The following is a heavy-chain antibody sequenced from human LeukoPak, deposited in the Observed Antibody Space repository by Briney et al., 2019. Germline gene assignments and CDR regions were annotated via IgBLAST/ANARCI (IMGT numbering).Heavy chain of an antibody. CDR1: GVSIGSGSYY. J-gene: IGHJ4*02. Sequence: SETLSLTCTVSGVSIGSGSYYWSWIRQPAGKGLEWIGRIYTSGSTTYNPSLKSRVTISVDTSKNQFSLMLSSVTAADTAVYYCARSIAAAGAWGYWGQGTLVTVSS. V-gene: IGHV4-61*02. D-gene: IGHD6-13*01. CDR2: IYTSGST. CDR3: ARSIAAAGAWGY.